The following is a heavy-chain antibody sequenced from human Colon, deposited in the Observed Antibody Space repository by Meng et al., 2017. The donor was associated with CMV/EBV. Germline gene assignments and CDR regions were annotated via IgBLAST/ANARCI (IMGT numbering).Heavy chain of an antibody. CDR1: SLTFNNSI. J-gene: IGHJ3*01. D-gene: IGHD3-16*01. Sequence: ASVKVSCKTSSLTFNNSITKWVRQAPGQGLEWMGWINPASGDTKYAETFQDRVTMTRDTSSSTAYMELRRLSSDDTAVYYCARVGGPGESGRNFDAFHFWGQGTRVTVSS. V-gene: IGHV1-2*02. CDR3: ARVGGPGESGRNFDAFHF. CDR2: INPASGDT.